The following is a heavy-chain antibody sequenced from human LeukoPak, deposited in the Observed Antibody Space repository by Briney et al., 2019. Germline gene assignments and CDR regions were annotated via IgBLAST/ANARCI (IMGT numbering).Heavy chain of an antibody. D-gene: IGHD5-18*01. CDR2: ISHSGST. Sequence: AETLSLTCTVSGGSITSGDYYWSWIRQPPGKGREWIGEISHSGSTNYNPSLKRRVTISVDTYNNQFPLELSSVTAADTAVYYCAREHVDTAMVYYYYGMDVWEQGTTVTVSA. V-gene: IGHV4-30-4*02. CDR3: AREHVDTAMVYYYYGMDV. J-gene: IGHJ6*01. CDR1: GGSITSGDYY.